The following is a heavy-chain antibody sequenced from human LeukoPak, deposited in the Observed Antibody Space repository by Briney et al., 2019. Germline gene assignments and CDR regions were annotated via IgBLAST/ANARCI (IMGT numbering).Heavy chain of an antibody. V-gene: IGHV1-69*06. D-gene: IGHD6-19*01. Sequence: SVKVSCKTSRGTFNRYAITWVRQAPRQGLEWVGRIVPIFGTTDYAKKFQDRVTFTADKSTGTAYMELRSLTSEDTAMYYCARGRFIVVAGATSYFYYMDVWGKGTTVIFS. J-gene: IGHJ6*03. CDR1: RGTFNRYA. CDR2: IVPIFGTT. CDR3: ARGRFIVVAGATSYFYYMDV.